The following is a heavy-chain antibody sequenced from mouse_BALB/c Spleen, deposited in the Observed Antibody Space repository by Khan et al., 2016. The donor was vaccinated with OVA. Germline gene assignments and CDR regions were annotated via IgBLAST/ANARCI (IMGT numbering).Heavy chain of an antibody. J-gene: IGHJ2*01. V-gene: IGHV5-9-3*01. CDR3: ARQGGSDDGPLDD. CDR1: GFTFNNYA. D-gene: IGHD2-3*01. Sequence: EVELVESGGGLVKPGGSLKLSCAASGFTFNNYAMSWVRQTPEKRLEWVATVSSGGSFTYYPDSVKGRFTISRDNAKNTLYLQMSSLRSEDTAMDYCARQGGSDDGPLDDGGQGTTRTVAS. CDR2: VSSGGSFT.